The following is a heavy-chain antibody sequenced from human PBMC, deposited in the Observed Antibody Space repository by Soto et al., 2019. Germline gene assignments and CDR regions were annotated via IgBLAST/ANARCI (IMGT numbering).Heavy chain of an antibody. D-gene: IGHD2-15*01. J-gene: IGHJ4*02. Sequence: ASVKVSCKASGYTFTGYYMHWVRQAPGQGLEWMGWINPNSGGTNYAQKFQGWVTMTRDTSISTAYMELSRLRSEDTAVYYCARVGWYCSGGSCYSVGPFDYWGQGTLVTVSS. CDR3: ARVGWYCSGGSCYSVGPFDY. CDR2: INPNSGGT. V-gene: IGHV1-2*04. CDR1: GYTFTGYY.